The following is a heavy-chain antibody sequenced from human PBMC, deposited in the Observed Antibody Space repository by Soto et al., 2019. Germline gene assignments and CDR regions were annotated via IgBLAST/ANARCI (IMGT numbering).Heavy chain of an antibody. CDR2: INHSGST. J-gene: IGHJ3*02. D-gene: IGHD2-8*01. CDR3: ARSAIVLMVYASDRAFDI. CDR1: GGSFSGYY. V-gene: IGHV4-34*01. Sequence: PSETLSLTCAVYGGSFSGYYWSWIRQPPGKGLEWIGEINHSGSTNYNPSLKSRVTISVDTSKNQFSLKLSSVTAADTAVYYCARSAIVLMVYASDRAFDIWGQGTMVTVSS.